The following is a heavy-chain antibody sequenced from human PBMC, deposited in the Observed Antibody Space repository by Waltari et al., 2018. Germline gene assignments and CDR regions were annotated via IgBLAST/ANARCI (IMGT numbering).Heavy chain of an antibody. V-gene: IGHV3-43D*04. Sequence: EVQLVEPGGVVVQPGGSLRLSCAASGFTFDAYAMHWVRHAPGKGLGWVSLISWDRGITYYADSVTGRFTISKDNSKNSLYLQMNSLRAEDTALYYCAKYIEAWVGDYKHWYFDLWDRGTLVTVSS. CDR3: AKYIEAWVGDYKHWYFDL. J-gene: IGHJ2*01. CDR2: ISWDRGIT. CDR1: GFTFDAYA. D-gene: IGHD4-17*01.